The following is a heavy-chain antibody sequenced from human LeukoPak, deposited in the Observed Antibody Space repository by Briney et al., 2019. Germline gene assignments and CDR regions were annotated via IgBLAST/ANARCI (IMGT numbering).Heavy chain of an antibody. CDR1: GGSISSTSYY. CDR2: IYYSGCT. V-gene: IGHV4-39*02. D-gene: IGHD3-22*01. CDR3: AKAGVRYFDSSGLYAFDF. J-gene: IGHJ3*01. Sequence: SETLSLTCAVSGGSISSTSYYWAWIRQPPGKGLEWIGTIYYSGCTYDNPSLKSRLSMSVDASRNHVSLKLSSVDAADPAVYYCAKAGVRYFDSSGLYAFDFWGQGTTVTVSS.